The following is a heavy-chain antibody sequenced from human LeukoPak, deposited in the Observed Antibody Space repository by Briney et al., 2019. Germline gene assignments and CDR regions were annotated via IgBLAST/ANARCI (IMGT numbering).Heavy chain of an antibody. D-gene: IGHD6-13*01. CDR3: AREPYSSSWFDP. J-gene: IGHJ5*02. CDR1: GGSISSYY. V-gene: IGHV4-4*07. CDR2: IYTSGST. Sequence: PSETLSLTCTVSGGSISSYYWSWIRQPARKGLEWIGRIYTSGSTNYNPSLKSRVTMSVDTFKNQFSVKLSSVTAADTAVYYCAREPYSSSWFDPWGQGTLVTVSS.